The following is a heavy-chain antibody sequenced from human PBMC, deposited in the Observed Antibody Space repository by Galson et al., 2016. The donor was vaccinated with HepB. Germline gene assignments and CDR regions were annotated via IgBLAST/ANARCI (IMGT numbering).Heavy chain of an antibody. D-gene: IGHD3-22*01. CDR2: ISGSGGST. CDR3: AKGDYYDSSGYFPFDY. V-gene: IGHV3-23*01. J-gene: IGHJ4*02. Sequence: SLRLSCAASGFTFSSYAMSWVRQAPGKGLEWVSAISGSGGSTYYADSVKGRFTISRDNSKNTLYLQMNSPRAEDTAVYYCAKGDYYDSSGYFPFDYWGQGTLVTVSS. CDR1: GFTFSSYA.